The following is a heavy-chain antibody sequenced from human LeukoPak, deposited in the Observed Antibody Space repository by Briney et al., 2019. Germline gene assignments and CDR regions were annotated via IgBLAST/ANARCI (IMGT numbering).Heavy chain of an antibody. CDR2: INHSGST. J-gene: IGHJ5*02. V-gene: IGHV4-34*01. CDR3: ARDYIVVVPAATNWFDP. Sequence: SETLSLTCAVYGGSFSGYYWSWIRQPPGKGLEWIGEINHSGSTNYNPSLKSRVTISVDTSKNQFSLKLSSVTAADTAVYYCARDYIVVVPAATNWFDPWGQGTLVTVSS. CDR1: GGSFSGYY. D-gene: IGHD2-2*01.